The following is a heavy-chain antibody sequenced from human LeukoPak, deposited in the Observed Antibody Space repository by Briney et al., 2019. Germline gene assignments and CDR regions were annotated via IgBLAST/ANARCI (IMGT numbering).Heavy chain of an antibody. CDR2: IYHSGST. V-gene: IGHV4-30-2*01. D-gene: IGHD6-25*01. CDR1: GGSISSGGYY. CDR3: ARETKLMGYSSGLGFNY. Sequence: SQTLSLTCTVSGGSISSGGYYWSWIRQPPGKGLEWIGYIYHSGSTYYNPSLKSRVTISVDRSKNQLSLNLTSVTAADTAVYYCARETKLMGYSSGLGFNYWGQGTLVTVSS. J-gene: IGHJ4*02.